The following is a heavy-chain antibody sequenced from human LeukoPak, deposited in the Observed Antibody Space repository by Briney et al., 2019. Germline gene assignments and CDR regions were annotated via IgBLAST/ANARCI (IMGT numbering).Heavy chain of an antibody. CDR1: GFTFSSYA. V-gene: IGHV3-23*01. D-gene: IGHD3-10*01. CDR3: ARGGFPLDY. J-gene: IGHJ4*02. CDR2: ISGSGGST. Sequence: GGSLRLSCAASGFTFSSYAMSWVRQAPGKGLEWVSAISGSGGSTYYADSVKGRFTISRDNAKNSLYLQMDSLRAEDTAVYYCARGGFPLDYWGQGTLVTVSS.